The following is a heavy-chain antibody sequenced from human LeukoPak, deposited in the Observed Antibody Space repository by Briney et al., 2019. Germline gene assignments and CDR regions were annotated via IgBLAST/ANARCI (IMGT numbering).Heavy chain of an antibody. Sequence: SETLSLTCTVSSGSISSYYWSWIRQPPGKGLEWIGYIYYSGSTNYNPSLKSRVTISVDTSQNQFSLKLSSVTAADTAVYYCARYDSSGYRFDYWGQGTLVTVSS. CDR1: SGSISSYY. D-gene: IGHD3-22*01. V-gene: IGHV4-59*08. CDR3: ARYDSSGYRFDY. CDR2: IYYSGST. J-gene: IGHJ4*02.